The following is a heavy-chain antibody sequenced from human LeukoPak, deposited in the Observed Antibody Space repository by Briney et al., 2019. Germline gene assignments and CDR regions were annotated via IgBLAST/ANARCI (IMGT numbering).Heavy chain of an antibody. J-gene: IGHJ6*03. CDR2: IYYSGST. CDR3: ASSFLYYMDV. CDR1: GGSISSYY. Sequence: PSETLSLTCSVSGGSISSYYWSWLRQPPGKGLEWIGYIYYSGSTNYNPSLKSRVTISVDTSKNQFSLKLSSVTAADTAVYYCASSFLYYMDVWGKGTTVTVSS. V-gene: IGHV4-59*01.